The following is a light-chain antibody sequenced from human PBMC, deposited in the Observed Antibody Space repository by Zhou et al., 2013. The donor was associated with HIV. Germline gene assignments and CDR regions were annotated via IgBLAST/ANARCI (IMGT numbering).Light chain of an antibody. V-gene: IGKV3-11*01. CDR2: DAS. CDR3: QQYNNWPPYT. J-gene: IGKJ2*01. Sequence: EVVLTQSPATLSLSPGERATFSCRASQSVSIYLAWYQQKPGQAPRLLIYDASNRATGVPARFSGSGSGTDFTLSISSLQSEDFAVYYCQQYNNWPPYTFGQGTKLEIK. CDR1: QSVSIY.